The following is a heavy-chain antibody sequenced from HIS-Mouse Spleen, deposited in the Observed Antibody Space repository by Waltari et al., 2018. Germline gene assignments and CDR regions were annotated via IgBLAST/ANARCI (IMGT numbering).Heavy chain of an antibody. CDR3: TRNQIKRITMVRGAYYFDY. V-gene: IGHV3-49*03. D-gene: IGHD3-10*01. CDR2: IRSKAYGGTT. CDR1: GFTFGDYA. Sequence: SCTASGFTFGDYAMSWFRQAPGKGLEWVGFIRSKAYGGTTEYAASVKGRFTISRDDSKSIAYLQMNSLKTEDTAVYYCTRNQIKRITMVRGAYYFDYWGQGTLVTVSS. J-gene: IGHJ4*02.